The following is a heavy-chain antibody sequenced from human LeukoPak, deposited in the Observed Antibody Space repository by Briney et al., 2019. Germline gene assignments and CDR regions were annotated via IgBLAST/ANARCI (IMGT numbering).Heavy chain of an antibody. Sequence: ASVKVSCKASGGTFSSYAISWVRQAPGQGLEWMGGIIPIFGTANYAQKFQGRVTITTDESTSTAYTELSSLRSEDTAVYYCARDYYGSGREYYYYMDVWGKGTTVTVSS. CDR1: GGTFSSYA. J-gene: IGHJ6*03. D-gene: IGHD3-10*01. CDR3: ARDYYGSGREYYYYMDV. V-gene: IGHV1-69*05. CDR2: IIPIFGTA.